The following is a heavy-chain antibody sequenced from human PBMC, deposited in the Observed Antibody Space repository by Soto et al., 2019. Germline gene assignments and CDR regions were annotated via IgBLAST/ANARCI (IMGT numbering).Heavy chain of an antibody. V-gene: IGHV3-15*07. D-gene: IGHD3-16*01. CDR2: IKIKSDGGTT. Sequence: EVQLVESGGGLVKPGGSLRLSCAASGFTFSNAWMHWVRQAPGKGLEWVGRIKIKSDGGTTEYAAPVKGRFTISRDDSKNTLYLQMNSLKTEDTAMYYCSSNGVGDKWGPGTLVTVSS. CDR3: SSNGVGDK. CDR1: GFTFSNAW. J-gene: IGHJ4*02.